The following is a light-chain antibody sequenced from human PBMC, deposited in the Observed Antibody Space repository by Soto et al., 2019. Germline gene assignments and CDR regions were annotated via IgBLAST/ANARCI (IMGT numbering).Light chain of an antibody. V-gene: IGKV1-39*01. CDR2: GAS. CDR1: QNIDIY. CDR3: QQTFNSPPWT. Sequence: DIQMTQSPSSLSASVGDTVTITCRASQNIDIYLNWYQQKPGTAPKVLISGASNLQRGVPSRFSGSGSGTDFTLTINNLQPEDFVSYFCQQTFNSPPWTFGQGTKVDVK. J-gene: IGKJ1*01.